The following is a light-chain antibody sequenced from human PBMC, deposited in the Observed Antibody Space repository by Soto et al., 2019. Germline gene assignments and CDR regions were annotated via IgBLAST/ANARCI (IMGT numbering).Light chain of an antibody. CDR1: QTVNNN. CDR3: QHYNNWPPWT. CDR2: GAS. V-gene: IGKV3-15*01. J-gene: IGKJ1*01. Sequence: DIVMTQSPATLSVSPGERATLSCRASQTVNNNLACYQHKPGQAPRLLIFGASTRATGIPVRFSGSGSGTDFTLTISSLQSEDSAVYYCQHYNNWPPWTFGQGTKVEIK.